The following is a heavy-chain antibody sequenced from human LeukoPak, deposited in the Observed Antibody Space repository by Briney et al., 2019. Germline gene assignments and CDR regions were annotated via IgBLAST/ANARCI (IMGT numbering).Heavy chain of an antibody. D-gene: IGHD4-17*01. Sequence: PGGSLRLSCAASGFTVSSNYMSWVRQAPGKGLEWVSVIYSGGNTYYADSVKGRFTISRDNSKNTLYLQMNSPRAEDTAVYYCAREGYGDYSFDYWGQGTLVTVSS. CDR2: IYSGGNT. J-gene: IGHJ4*02. CDR1: GFTVSSNY. V-gene: IGHV3-66*01. CDR3: AREGYGDYSFDY.